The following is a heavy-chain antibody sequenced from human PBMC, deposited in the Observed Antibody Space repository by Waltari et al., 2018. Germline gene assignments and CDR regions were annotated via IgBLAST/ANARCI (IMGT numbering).Heavy chain of an antibody. Sequence: EVQLWESGEGLLQPGGSLRLSCAVSGFTFSSFAMTWVRQAPGKGLEWVSTISGGTGSAYYADSVKGRFTISRDNSKNTLYLQMNSLRADDTAVYYCAKGRATADFDSWGQGTLVTVSS. CDR1: GFTFSSFA. D-gene: IGHD1-26*01. CDR2: ISGGTGSA. J-gene: IGHJ4*02. CDR3: AKGRATADFDS. V-gene: IGHV3-23*01.